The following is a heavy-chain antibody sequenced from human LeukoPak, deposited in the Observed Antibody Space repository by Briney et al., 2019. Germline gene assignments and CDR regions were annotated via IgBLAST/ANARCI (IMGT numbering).Heavy chain of an antibody. J-gene: IGHJ4*02. D-gene: IGHD6-13*01. CDR3: ARPSPGYSSSWYPHFDY. CDR2: INPSGGST. V-gene: IGHV1-46*01. Sequence: ASVKVSCKASGYTFTSYYMHWVRQPPGQGLEWMGIINPSGGSTSYAQKFQGRVTMTRDMSTSTVYMELSSLRSEDTAVYYCARPSPGYSSSWYPHFDYWGQGTLVTVSS. CDR1: GYTFTSYY.